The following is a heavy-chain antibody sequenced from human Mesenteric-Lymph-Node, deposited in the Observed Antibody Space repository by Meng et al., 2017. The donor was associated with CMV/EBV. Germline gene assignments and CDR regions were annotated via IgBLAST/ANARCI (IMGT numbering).Heavy chain of an antibody. J-gene: IGHJ6*02. V-gene: IGHV3-30-3*01. D-gene: IGHD4-11*01. CDR3: ARRVTYYYGMDV. CDR1: GFTFSNAW. Sequence: GGSLRLSCAASGFTFSNAWMSCVRQAPGKGLEWVAVISYDGSNKYYADSVKGRFTISRDNAKNSLYLQMNSLRAEDTAVYYCARRVTYYYGMDVWGQGTTVTVSS. CDR2: ISYDGSNK.